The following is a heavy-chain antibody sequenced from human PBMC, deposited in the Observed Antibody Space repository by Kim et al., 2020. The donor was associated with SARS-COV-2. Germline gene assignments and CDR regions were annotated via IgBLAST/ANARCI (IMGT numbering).Heavy chain of an antibody. J-gene: IGHJ6*02. CDR1: GYTLTELS. V-gene: IGHV1-24*01. Sequence: ASVKVSCKVSGYTLTELSMHWVRQAPGKGLEWMGGFDPEDGETIYAQKFQGRVTMTEDTSTDTAYMELSSLRSEDTAVYYCATAGLGGELWGPRYYYGMDVWGQGTTVTVSS. D-gene: IGHD1-7*01. CDR2: FDPEDGET. CDR3: ATAGLGGELWGPRYYYGMDV.